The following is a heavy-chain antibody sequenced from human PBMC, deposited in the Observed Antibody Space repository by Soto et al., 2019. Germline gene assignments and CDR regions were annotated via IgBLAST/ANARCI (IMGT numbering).Heavy chain of an antibody. CDR1: GGTFSSYA. Sequence: SVEVSCKASGGTFSSYAISWVRQAPGQGLEWMGGIIPIFGTANYAQKFQGRVTITADESTSTAYMELSSLRSEDTAVYYCARDSTMVRGVIPHFDYWGQGTLVTVSS. CDR3: ARDSTMVRGVIPHFDY. D-gene: IGHD3-10*01. V-gene: IGHV1-69*13. J-gene: IGHJ4*02. CDR2: IIPIFGTA.